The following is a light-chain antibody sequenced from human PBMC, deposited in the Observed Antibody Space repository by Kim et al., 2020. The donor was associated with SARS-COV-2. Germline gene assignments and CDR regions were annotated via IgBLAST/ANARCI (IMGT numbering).Light chain of an antibody. V-gene: IGLV1-44*01. J-gene: IGLJ3*02. CDR3: AVWDDSLKQGV. Sequence: QSVLTQPPSASGTPGQRVTISCSGSSSNIGSNNVVWYQQFPGAAPHVLIHSNNQRPSGIPDRFSGSRSGTSASLAISGLQSGDEADYYCAVWDDSLKQGVFGGGTQLTVL. CDR1: SSNIGSNN. CDR2: SNN.